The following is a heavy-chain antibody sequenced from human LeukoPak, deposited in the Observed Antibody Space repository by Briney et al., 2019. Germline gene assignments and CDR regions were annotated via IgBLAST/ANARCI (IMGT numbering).Heavy chain of an antibody. J-gene: IGHJ3*02. D-gene: IGHD3-3*01. Sequence: PSETLSLTCTVSGYSISGGYYWGWIRQPPGKGLEWIGNIYHSGSTNFNPSLKSRVNISVDTSKNQFSLKLSSVTAAGTAVYYCARDYDFWAGYHAFDMWGQGTLVTVSS. CDR1: GYSISGGYY. CDR2: IYHSGST. V-gene: IGHV4-38-2*02. CDR3: ARDYDFWAGYHAFDM.